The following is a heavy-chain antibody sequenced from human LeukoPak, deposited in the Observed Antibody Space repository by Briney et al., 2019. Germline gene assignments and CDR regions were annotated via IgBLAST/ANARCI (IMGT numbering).Heavy chain of an antibody. CDR3: ARRRGYSHHPDDWYFDF. CDR1: GGTFSSYA. J-gene: IGHJ2*01. V-gene: IGHV1-8*02. CDR2: MNPNSGNT. D-gene: IGHD5-12*01. Sequence: ASVKVSCKASGGTFSSYAINWVRQAPGQGLEWMGWMNPNSGNTGSAQKFQGRVTMTRDTAISTAYMELSSLRSEDTAVYYCARRRGYSHHPDDWYFDFWGRGTLVTVSS.